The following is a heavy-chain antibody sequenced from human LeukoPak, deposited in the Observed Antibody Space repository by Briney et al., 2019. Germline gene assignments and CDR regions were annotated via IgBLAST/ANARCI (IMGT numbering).Heavy chain of an antibody. V-gene: IGHV4-39*01. CDR2: IYYSGST. D-gene: IGHD2-2*01. CDR1: GGSISSSSYC. Sequence: SETLSLTCTVSGGSISSSSYCWGWIRQPPGKGLEWIGNIYYSGSTYYNPSLKSRVTISVGTSKNQFSLKLSSVTAADTAVYSCARLAASCSSSSCSFDYWGQGTLVTVSS. CDR3: ARLAASCSSSSCSFDY. J-gene: IGHJ4*02.